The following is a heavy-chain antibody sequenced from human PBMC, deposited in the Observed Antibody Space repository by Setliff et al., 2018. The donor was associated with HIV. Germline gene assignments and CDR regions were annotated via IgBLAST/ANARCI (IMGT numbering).Heavy chain of an antibody. J-gene: IGHJ4*02. CDR1: GCTFTNYD. D-gene: IGHD1-1*01. CDR2: MNPNSGNT. V-gene: IGHV1-8*02. CDR3: ARGHSGNDY. Sequence: GASVKVSCKASGCTFTNYDINWVRQATGQGLEWMGRMNPNSGNTEYAQQFQGRVTMTRNTSISTAYMELSSLRSEDTAIYYCARGHSGNDYWGQGTLVTVSS.